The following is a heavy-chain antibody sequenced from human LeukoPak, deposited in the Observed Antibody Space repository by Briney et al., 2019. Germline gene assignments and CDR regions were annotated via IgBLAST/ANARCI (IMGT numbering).Heavy chain of an antibody. CDR1: VFTFRTYA. CDR2: ITGNGGGGNKT. CDR3: ATTVNLDF. Sequence: GGSLRLSCAASVFTFRTYAMSWVRQAPGKGLEWFSVITGNGGGGNKTYYADSVRGRFSISRDDSKNVLFLQMTDLRVDDTAVYFCATTVNLDFWGQGTRVLVSS. D-gene: IGHD1-1*01. V-gene: IGHV3-23*01. J-gene: IGHJ4*02.